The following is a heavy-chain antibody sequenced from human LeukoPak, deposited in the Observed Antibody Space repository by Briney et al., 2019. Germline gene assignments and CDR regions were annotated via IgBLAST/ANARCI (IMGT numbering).Heavy chain of an antibody. CDR1: GSSISSNNW. Sequence: SETLSLTCAVSGSSISSNNWWGWIRQPPGKGLEWIGYIYYSGNTDYNPSLKSRVTMSVDTSKNQFSLELRSVTAVDTAVYYCARYSGSQGWFDPWGQGTLVTVSS. V-gene: IGHV4-28*01. CDR2: IYYSGNT. J-gene: IGHJ5*02. CDR3: ARYSGSQGWFDP. D-gene: IGHD1-26*01.